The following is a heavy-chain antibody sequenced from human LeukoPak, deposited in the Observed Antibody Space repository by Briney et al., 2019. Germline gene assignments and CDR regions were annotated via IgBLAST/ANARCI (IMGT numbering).Heavy chain of an antibody. J-gene: IGHJ3*02. CDR1: GGSISRYY. CDR2: IYYNGST. D-gene: IGHD5-12*01. Sequence: SETLSLTCTVSGGSISRYYWSWIRQPPGKGLEWIGYIYYNGSTNYNPSLKSRVIISVDTSKNQFSLKLRSVTAADTAVYYCAKDQSYSGYDSHGAFDIWGQGTMVTVSS. CDR3: AKDQSYSGYDSHGAFDI. V-gene: IGHV4-59*01.